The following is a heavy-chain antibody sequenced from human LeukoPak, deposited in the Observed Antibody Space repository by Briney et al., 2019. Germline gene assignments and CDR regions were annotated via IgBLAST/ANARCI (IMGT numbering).Heavy chain of an antibody. CDR2: IWYDGSHK. J-gene: IGHJ4*02. CDR1: GFTFSSYG. V-gene: IGHV3-33*06. D-gene: IGHD5-18*01. Sequence: PGGSLRLSCAASGFTFSSYGMHWVRQAPGKGLEWVAVIWYDGSHKYYADSVKGRFTISRDNSKNTLHLQMNSLRAEDTAVYYCAKEKLPSGYSFLTDYWGQGTLVTVSS. CDR3: AKEKLPSGYSFLTDY.